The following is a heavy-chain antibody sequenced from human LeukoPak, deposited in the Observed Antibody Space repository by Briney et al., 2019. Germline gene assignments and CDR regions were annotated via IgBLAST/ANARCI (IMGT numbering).Heavy chain of an antibody. Sequence: ASVKVSCKASGYTFTSYGISWVRQAPGQGLEWVGWISAYNGDTNYAQKLQGRVTMTTDTSTSTAYMELRSLRSDDTAVYYCARERYSSGRYYYYYGMDVWGQGTTVTVSS. CDR1: GYTFTSYG. CDR3: ARERYSSGRYYYYYGMDV. J-gene: IGHJ6*02. CDR2: ISAYNGDT. V-gene: IGHV1-18*01. D-gene: IGHD6-19*01.